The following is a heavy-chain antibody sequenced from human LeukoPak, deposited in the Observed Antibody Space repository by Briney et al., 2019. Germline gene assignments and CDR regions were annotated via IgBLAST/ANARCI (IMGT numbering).Heavy chain of an antibody. CDR1: GYTFTTYC. Sequence: ESLKISCDGPGYTFTTYCIGWVRQMSGKGLEWIGIIHPGDSDTSYSPSFQGQVTISVDKAINTAYLQWSSLKASDTAMYYCARTPSADSGPRFDPWGQGTLVTVSS. D-gene: IGHD2-15*01. CDR2: IHPGDSDT. V-gene: IGHV5-51*01. CDR3: ARTPSADSGPRFDP. J-gene: IGHJ5*02.